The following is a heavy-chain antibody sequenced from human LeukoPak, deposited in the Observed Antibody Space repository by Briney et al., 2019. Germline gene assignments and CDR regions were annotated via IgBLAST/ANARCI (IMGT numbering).Heavy chain of an antibody. Sequence: GGSLRLSCAASGFTFSSYAMSWVRQAPGKGLEWVSAISGSGGSTYYADSVKGRFTISRDNSKNTLYLQMNSLRAEDTAIYYCARDRAAKARVGGMDVWGQGTTVIVSS. CDR1: GFTFSSYA. J-gene: IGHJ6*02. V-gene: IGHV3-23*01. CDR3: ARDRAAKARVGGMDV. D-gene: IGHD6-13*01. CDR2: ISGSGGST.